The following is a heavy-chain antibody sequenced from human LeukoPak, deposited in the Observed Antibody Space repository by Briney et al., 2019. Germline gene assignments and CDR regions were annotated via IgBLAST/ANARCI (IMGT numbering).Heavy chain of an antibody. V-gene: IGHV1-69*05. CDR1: GGTFSSYA. J-gene: IGHJ4*02. D-gene: IGHD1-7*01. CDR2: IIPIFGTA. CDR3: ARGTTVAWVLRH. Sequence: ASVKVSCKASGGTFSSYAISWVRQAPGQGLEWMGGIIPIFGTANYAQKFQGRVTITTDESTSTAYMELSSLRSEDTAVYYCARGTTVAWVLRHWGQGTLVTVSS.